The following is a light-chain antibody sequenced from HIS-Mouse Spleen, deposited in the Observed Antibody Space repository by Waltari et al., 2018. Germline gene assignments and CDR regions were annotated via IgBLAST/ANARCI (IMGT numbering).Light chain of an antibody. Sequence: DIQMTQSPSSLSASVGDRVTITCRASQSLSSDLNWHQQKPGKAPKILIYAASSLQSGVPSRFSGSGSGTDFTLTISSLQPEDFATYYCQQSYSTPMYTFGQGTKLEIK. CDR2: AAS. CDR1: QSLSSD. CDR3: QQSYSTPMYT. J-gene: IGKJ2*01. V-gene: IGKV1-39*01.